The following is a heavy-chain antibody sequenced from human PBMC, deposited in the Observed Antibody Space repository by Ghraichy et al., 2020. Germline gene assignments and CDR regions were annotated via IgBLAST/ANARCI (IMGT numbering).Heavy chain of an antibody. D-gene: IGHD2-15*01. CDR2: IKSDGSSI. CDR3: AREYCSGGRCYFGTGGSHFDY. J-gene: IGHJ4*02. CDR1: GFTLSNYW. V-gene: IGHV3-74*01. Sequence: GESLNISCAASGFTLSNYWMHWVRQAPGKGLVWVSRIKSDGSSISYADSVKGRFTISRDNAKNTLYLQMNSLRAEDTAVYYCAREYCSGGRCYFGTGGSHFDYWGLGTLVTVSS.